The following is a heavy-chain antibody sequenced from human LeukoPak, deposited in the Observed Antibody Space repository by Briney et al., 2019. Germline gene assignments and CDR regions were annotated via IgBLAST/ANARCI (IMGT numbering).Heavy chain of an antibody. D-gene: IGHD4-17*01. V-gene: IGHV3-7*03. CDR3: ARLHSGDHGDPLDY. CDR2: IKEDGSEK. Sequence: GGSLRLSCAASGFTFSSYWMSWVRQAPGKGLEWAANIKEDGSEKYYVDSVKGRFTVSRDNAENSLYLQMNSLRAGDTAVYYCARLHSGDHGDPLDYWGQGTLVTVSS. CDR1: GFTFSSYW. J-gene: IGHJ4*02.